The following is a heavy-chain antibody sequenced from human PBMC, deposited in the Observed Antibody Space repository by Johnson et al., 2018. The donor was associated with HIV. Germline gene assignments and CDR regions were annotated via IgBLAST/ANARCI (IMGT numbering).Heavy chain of an antibody. J-gene: IGHJ3*02. CDR2: ISYDVITK. Sequence: QEQLVESGGGVVQPGRSLRLSCAASGFTFSTCAMHWVRQDPGTGLEWVAVISYDVITKYYADSVKGRFTISRDNSKSMLHLQMNSLSAEDTAVYYCAKDRTIHDAFDIWGQGTMVTVSS. CDR3: AKDRTIHDAFDI. D-gene: IGHD5-18*01. V-gene: IGHV3-30*04. CDR1: GFTFSTCA.